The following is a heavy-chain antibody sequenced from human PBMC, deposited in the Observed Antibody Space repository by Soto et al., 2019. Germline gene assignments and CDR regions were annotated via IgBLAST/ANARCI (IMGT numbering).Heavy chain of an antibody. Sequence: EVQLLESGGGLAQPGGSLRLSCAASGFTFSIYAMTWVRQAPGKGLGWVSAISGSGGSTYYADSVKGRFTISRDNSKNTLYLQMNSLRAEDTAVYYCAKAQIAAASQFDYWGQGTLVTVSS. CDR1: GFTFSIYA. CDR2: ISGSGGST. D-gene: IGHD6-13*01. J-gene: IGHJ4*02. V-gene: IGHV3-23*01. CDR3: AKAQIAAASQFDY.